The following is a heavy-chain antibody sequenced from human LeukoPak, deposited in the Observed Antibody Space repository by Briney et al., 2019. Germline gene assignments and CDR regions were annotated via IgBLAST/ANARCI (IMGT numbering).Heavy chain of an antibody. D-gene: IGHD3-10*01. V-gene: IGHV4-59*01. J-gene: IGHJ4*02. CDR3: ARGTYYYGSGSYYILDY. Sequence: PSETLSLTCTVSGGSINSYYWSWIRQPPGKGLEWIGYIYDSGSTNYNPSLKSRVTISVDTSKNQFSLKLSSVTAADTAVYYCARGTYYYGSGSYYILDYWGQGTPVTVSS. CDR2: IYDSGST. CDR1: GGSINSYY.